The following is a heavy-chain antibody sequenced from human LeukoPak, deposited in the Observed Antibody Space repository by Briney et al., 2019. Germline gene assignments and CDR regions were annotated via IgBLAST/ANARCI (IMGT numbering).Heavy chain of an antibody. J-gene: IGHJ6*03. CDR2: IIPIFGTA. CDR3: ARAIGKQPYYYYYYMDV. Sequence: SVKVSCKASGGTFSSYAMSWVRQAPGQGLEWMGGIIPIFGTANYAQKFQGRVTITTDESTSTAYMELSSLRSEDTAVYYCARAIGKQPYYYYYYMDVWGKGTTVTVSS. CDR1: GGTFSSYA. D-gene: IGHD5-18*01. V-gene: IGHV1-69*05.